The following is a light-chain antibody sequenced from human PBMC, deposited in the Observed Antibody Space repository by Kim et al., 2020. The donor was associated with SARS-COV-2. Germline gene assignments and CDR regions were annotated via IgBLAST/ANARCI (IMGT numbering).Light chain of an antibody. CDR2: GSS. CDR1: QSVNTY. Sequence: AYVGDRVTITCRASQSVNTYVNWYQQKSGKAPELLISGSSTLQSGVPSRFSGSGSGTDFTFTISSLQPDDFATYYCQQSYNAPRTFGPGTKVDI. V-gene: IGKV1-39*01. J-gene: IGKJ1*01. CDR3: QQSYNAPRT.